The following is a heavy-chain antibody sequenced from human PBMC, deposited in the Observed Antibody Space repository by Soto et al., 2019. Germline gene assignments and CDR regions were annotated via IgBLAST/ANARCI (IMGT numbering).Heavy chain of an antibody. V-gene: IGHV3-23*01. J-gene: IGHJ4*02. CDR1: GFTFSSYA. Sequence: EVQLLESGGGLVQPGGSLRLSCAASGFTFSSYAMNWVRQAPGKGLEWVSAISGSGDSTYYAASVKGRFTISRDNSTNTLYLQMNSLRAEDTAVYYCARRSSSWYFDYWGQGTLVTVSS. CDR3: ARRSSSWYFDY. CDR2: ISGSGDST. D-gene: IGHD6-13*01.